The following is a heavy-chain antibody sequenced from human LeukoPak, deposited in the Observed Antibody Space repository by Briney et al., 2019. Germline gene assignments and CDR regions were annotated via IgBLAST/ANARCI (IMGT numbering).Heavy chain of an antibody. Sequence: GGSLRLSCAASGFTFSGYAMSWVRQAPGKGLEWVSAISGSGGSTYYADSVKGRFTISRDNSKNTLYLQMNSLRAEDTAVYYCAKRGSSTVTSLYWGQGTLVTVSS. D-gene: IGHD4-17*01. J-gene: IGHJ4*02. V-gene: IGHV3-23*01. CDR1: GFTFSGYA. CDR3: AKRGSSTVTSLY. CDR2: ISGSGGST.